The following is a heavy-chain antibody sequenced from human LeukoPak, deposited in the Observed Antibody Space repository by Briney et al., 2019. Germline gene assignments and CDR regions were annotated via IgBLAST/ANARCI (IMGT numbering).Heavy chain of an antibody. V-gene: IGHV3-7*01. CDR3: AGGARGYNWYFDL. D-gene: IGHD3-16*01. CDR1: GFTFSGYW. Sequence: GGSLRLSCAASGFTFSGYWMSWVRQAPGKGLEWVANINRDGSEKYYVDSMKGRFTISRDNGKNSVFLQINSLRAADTAVYYCAGGARGYNWYFDLWGRGTQVTV. CDR2: INRDGSEK. J-gene: IGHJ2*01.